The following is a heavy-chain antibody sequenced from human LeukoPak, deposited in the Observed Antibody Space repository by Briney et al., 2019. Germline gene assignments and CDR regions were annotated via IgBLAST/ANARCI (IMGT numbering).Heavy chain of an antibody. D-gene: IGHD3-10*01. V-gene: IGHV4-59*01. Sequence: SETLSLTCTVSGGSISSYYWSWIRQPPGKGLEWIGYIYYSGSTNYNPSLKSRVTISVDTSKNQFSLKLSSVTAADTAVYYCAREPIGDLWFGELLNWFDPWGQGTLVTVSS. CDR3: AREPIGDLWFGELLNWFDP. CDR2: IYYSGST. CDR1: GGSISSYY. J-gene: IGHJ5*02.